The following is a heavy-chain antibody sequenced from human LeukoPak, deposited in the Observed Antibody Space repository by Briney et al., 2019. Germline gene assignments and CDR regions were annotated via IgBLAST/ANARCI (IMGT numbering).Heavy chain of an antibody. D-gene: IGHD4-17*01. V-gene: IGHV4-34*01. Sequence: SETLSLTCAVYGGSFSGYYWSWIRQPPGKGLEWIGEINHSGSTNYNPSLKSRVTISVDTSKNQFSLRLSSVTAADTAVYYCASVSYGDPTDYWGQGTLVTVSS. CDR3: ASVSYGDPTDY. CDR2: INHSGST. CDR1: GGSFSGYY. J-gene: IGHJ4*02.